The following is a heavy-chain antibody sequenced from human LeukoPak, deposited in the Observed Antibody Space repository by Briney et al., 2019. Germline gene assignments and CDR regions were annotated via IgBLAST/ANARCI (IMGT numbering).Heavy chain of an antibody. Sequence: PSETLSLTCAVSGGSISSGGYSWSWIRQPPGKGLEWIGYIYHGGSTYYNPSLKSRVTISLDRSKSQFSLKVNSVTAADTALYYCAKGEGSGIHYYSMDVWGQGTTVTVSS. CDR3: AKGEGSGIHYYSMDV. CDR2: IYHGGST. D-gene: IGHD3-10*01. J-gene: IGHJ6*02. V-gene: IGHV4-30-2*01. CDR1: GGSISSGGYS.